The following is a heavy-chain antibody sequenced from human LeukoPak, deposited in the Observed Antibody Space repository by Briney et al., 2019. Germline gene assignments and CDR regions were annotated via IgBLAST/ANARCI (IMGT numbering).Heavy chain of an antibody. Sequence: SETLSLTCAVYGGSFSGYYWSWIRQPPGKGLEWIGEINHSGSTNYNPSLKSRVTISVDTSKNQFSLKLSSVTAADTAVYYCARQTENYGDYPWYFDYWGQGTLVTVSS. CDR1: GGSFSGYY. J-gene: IGHJ4*02. V-gene: IGHV4-34*01. D-gene: IGHD4-17*01. CDR3: ARQTENYGDYPWYFDY. CDR2: INHSGST.